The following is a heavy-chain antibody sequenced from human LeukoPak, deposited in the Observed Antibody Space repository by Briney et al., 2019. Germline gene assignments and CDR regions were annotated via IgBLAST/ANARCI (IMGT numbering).Heavy chain of an antibody. CDR2: MYFSGGST. CDR3: ARLEVTRHSPFEY. CDR1: GDSISSRRYY. V-gene: IGHV4-39*01. Sequence: PSETLSLTCNVSGDSISSRRYYWGWIRQSPGKGLEWIGTMYFSGGSTYYNPSLKSRVTISVDTSKNQFFLKLTSVTAADAAVYYCARLEVTRHSPFEYWGQGTLVTVSS. J-gene: IGHJ4*02. D-gene: IGHD4-11*01.